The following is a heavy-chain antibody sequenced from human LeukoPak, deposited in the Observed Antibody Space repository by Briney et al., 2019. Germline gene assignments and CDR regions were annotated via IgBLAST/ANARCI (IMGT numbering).Heavy chain of an antibody. Sequence: VGSLRLSCAASGFTFSSYSMNWVRQAPGKGLEWVSYISSSSSTIYYADPVKGRFTISRDNAKNSLYLQMNSLRDEDTAVYYCARGEAGRYYYGMDVWGQGNTVTVSS. CDR3: ARGEAGRYYYGMDV. J-gene: IGHJ6*02. CDR2: ISSSSSTI. V-gene: IGHV3-48*02. D-gene: IGHD6-13*01. CDR1: GFTFSSYS.